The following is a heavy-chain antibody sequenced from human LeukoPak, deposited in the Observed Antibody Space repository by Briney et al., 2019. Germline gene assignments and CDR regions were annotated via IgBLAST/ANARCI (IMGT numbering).Heavy chain of an antibody. Sequence: GGSLRLSCAASGFTLRNYAMSWVRQAPGKGLEWVSSIGAGDKYTYYGDSVKGRFTISRDSSKNTLYLQMNSLRAGDTAVYYCAREKNDIVLTSYYFDYWGQGTLVTVSS. CDR2: IGAGDKYT. CDR3: AREKNDIVLTSYYFDY. D-gene: IGHD5-12*01. V-gene: IGHV3-23*01. CDR1: GFTLRNYA. J-gene: IGHJ4*02.